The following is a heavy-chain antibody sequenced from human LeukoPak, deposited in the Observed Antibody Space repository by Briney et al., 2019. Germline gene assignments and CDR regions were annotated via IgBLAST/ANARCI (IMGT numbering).Heavy chain of an antibody. CDR3: ARGLGYCSSTSCKKKTELYYFDY. Sequence: PGGSLRLSCAASGFTFSSYAMSWVRQAPGKGLEWVSAISGSGGSTYYADSVKGRFTVSRDNSKNTLYLQMSSLRAEDTAVYYCARGLGYCSSTSCKKKTELYYFDYWGQGTLVTVSS. CDR1: GFTFSSYA. V-gene: IGHV3-23*01. D-gene: IGHD2-2*01. CDR2: ISGSGGST. J-gene: IGHJ4*02.